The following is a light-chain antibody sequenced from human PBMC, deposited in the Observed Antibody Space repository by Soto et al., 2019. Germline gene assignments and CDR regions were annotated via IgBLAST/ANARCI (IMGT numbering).Light chain of an antibody. CDR3: QKYTQWHIT. V-gene: IGKV3D-15*01. J-gene: IGKJ5*01. CDR1: QSVNSN. Sequence: EVAMTQSPATLSVSPGEGATLSCRASQSVNSNYLAWYQQKPGQDHRLLIYGISTRATGIQDRFSASGSGTEFTLTISSLQPEELAVYYCQKYTQWHITFGQGTRLENK. CDR2: GIS.